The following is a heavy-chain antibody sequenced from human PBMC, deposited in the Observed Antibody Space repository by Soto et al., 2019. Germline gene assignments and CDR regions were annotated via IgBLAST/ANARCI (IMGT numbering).Heavy chain of an antibody. Sequence: SETLSLTCTVSGGSISSGGYYWSWIRQHPGKGLEWIGYIYYSGSTYYNPSLKSRVTIPVDTSKNQFSLKLSSVTAADTAVYYCARAREDYVWGSYRESVYYFDYWGQGTLVTVSS. D-gene: IGHD3-16*02. CDR3: ARAREDYVWGSYRESVYYFDY. J-gene: IGHJ4*02. V-gene: IGHV4-31*03. CDR2: IYYSGST. CDR1: GGSISSGGYY.